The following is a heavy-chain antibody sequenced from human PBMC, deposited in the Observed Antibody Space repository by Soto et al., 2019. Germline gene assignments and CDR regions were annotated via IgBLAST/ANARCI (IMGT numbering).Heavy chain of an antibody. CDR3: ARDLIYCSGGSCYYYYYGMDV. Sequence: GGSLRLSCAASGFTFSSYWMHWVRQAPGKGLVWVSRINSDESSTSYADSVKGRFTISRDNAKNTLYLQMNSLRAEDTAVYYCARDLIYCSGGSCYYYYYGMDVWGQGTTVTVSS. J-gene: IGHJ6*02. D-gene: IGHD2-15*01. CDR2: INSDESST. V-gene: IGHV3-74*01. CDR1: GFTFSSYW.